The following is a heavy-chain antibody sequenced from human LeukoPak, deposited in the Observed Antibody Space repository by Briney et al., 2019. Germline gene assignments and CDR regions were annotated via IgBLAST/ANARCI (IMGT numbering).Heavy chain of an antibody. Sequence: SETLSLTCTVSGGSISSYYWSWIRQPAGKGLEWIGRIYTSGSTNYNPPLKSRVTMSVDTSKNQFSLKLSSVTAADTAVYYCARDYLVGMVTYYYYGMDVWGQGTTVTVSS. V-gene: IGHV4-4*07. CDR2: IYTSGST. CDR3: ARDYLVGMVTYYYYGMDV. D-gene: IGHD5-24*01. CDR1: GGSISSYY. J-gene: IGHJ6*02.